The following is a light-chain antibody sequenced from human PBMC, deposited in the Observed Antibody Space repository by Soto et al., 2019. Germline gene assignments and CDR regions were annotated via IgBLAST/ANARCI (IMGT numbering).Light chain of an antibody. CDR1: ESIRTW. V-gene: IGKV1-5*01. CDR2: DAS. Sequence: DIQMTQSPSTLSASIGDRVTITCRASESIRTWLAWYQHKPGKAPKFLIYDASSLESGVPSRFSGSGSGTEFTLTISNLQPDDFATYFCQQYDAYPLTFGGGTKVDI. CDR3: QQYDAYPLT. J-gene: IGKJ4*01.